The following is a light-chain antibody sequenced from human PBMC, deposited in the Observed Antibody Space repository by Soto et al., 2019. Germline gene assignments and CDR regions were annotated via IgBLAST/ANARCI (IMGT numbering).Light chain of an antibody. CDR1: QIIGSW. CDR2: AAS. CDR3: QQANSFPFT. Sequence: DIQMTQSPSSVSASIGDRVTITCRASQIIGSWLAWYQQKPGKAPTLLIYAASSLQSGVPSRFSGSGSGTDFTLTITSLQAEDSATYCCQQANSFPFTFCPGTKVHIK. J-gene: IGKJ3*01. V-gene: IGKV1-12*02.